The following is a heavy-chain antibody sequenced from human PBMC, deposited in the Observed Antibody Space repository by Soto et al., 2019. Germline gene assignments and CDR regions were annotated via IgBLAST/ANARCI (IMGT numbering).Heavy chain of an antibody. J-gene: IGHJ4*03. CDR3: AKRHYYGSGSFALAT. CDR1: GFTFSSNA. Sequence: EVRLLESGGGLVQPGGSLRLSCAGSGFTFSSNAMSWVRQAPGKGLEWVSSVSGDGYALDYADSVKGRFTVSRHNSKNTLYLQMNSLRAEDTAVYYCAKRHYYGSGSFALATWGQGTLVTVSS. D-gene: IGHD3-10*01. V-gene: IGHV3-23*01. CDR2: VSGDGYAL.